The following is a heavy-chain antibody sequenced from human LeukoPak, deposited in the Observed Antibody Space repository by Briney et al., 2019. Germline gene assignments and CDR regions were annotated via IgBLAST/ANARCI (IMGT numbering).Heavy chain of an antibody. CDR2: IKQDGGEK. CDR3: AKEKTLGYSSGWYKEGRWFDP. D-gene: IGHD6-19*01. J-gene: IGHJ5*02. V-gene: IGHV3-7*01. Sequence: GGSLRLSCAVSGFTFDSYWMTWVRQAPGKGLEWVANIKQDGGEKYYVDSVKGRFTISRDNARSSLYLQMNSLRVEDTAVYYCAKEKTLGYSSGWYKEGRWFDPWGQGTLVTVSS. CDR1: GFTFDSYW.